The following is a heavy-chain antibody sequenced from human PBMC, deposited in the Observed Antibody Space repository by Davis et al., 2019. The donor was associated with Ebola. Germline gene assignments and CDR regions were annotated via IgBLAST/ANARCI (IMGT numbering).Heavy chain of an antibody. CDR1: GVSIIDHY. Sequence: PSETPSLTCTVSGVSIIDHYWSCIRQSPGKGLEWIGYIDYRGRSTYKPSLRSRITMSVETSKNQFSLKLKSITAADTAVYYCARGGSPAMFKGVDEWGQGTLVTVAS. V-gene: IGHV4-59*11. CDR3: ARGGSPAMFKGVDE. D-gene: IGHD2-2*01. J-gene: IGHJ4*02. CDR2: IDYRGRS.